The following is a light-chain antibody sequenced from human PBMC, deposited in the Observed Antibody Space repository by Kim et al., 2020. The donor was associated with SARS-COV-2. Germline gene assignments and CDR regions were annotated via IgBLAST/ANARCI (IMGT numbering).Light chain of an antibody. J-gene: IGLJ3*02. CDR2: QHT. V-gene: IGLV3-1*01. Sequence: VAPGQTASITCSGTKLGDKYAYWYQQKPGQSPVLVIYQHTKRPSGISQRFSGSSSGNTATLTISPAQTMDEADYYCQAWDSSTAVFGGGTQLTVL. CDR3: QAWDSSTAV. CDR1: KLGDKY.